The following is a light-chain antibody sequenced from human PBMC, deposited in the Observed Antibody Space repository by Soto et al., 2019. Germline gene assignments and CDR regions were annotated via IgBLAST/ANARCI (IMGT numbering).Light chain of an antibody. V-gene: IGLV2-14*01. J-gene: IGLJ1*01. CDR3: ISYTGSSTSYV. Sequence: QSALAQPASVSGSPGQSITISCSGTRSDIGSHNYVAWYQQFPGKTPKILIYGVSNRPSGVSSRFSGSKSGNTASLTISGLQAEDEADYYCISYTGSSTSYVFGSGTKVTVL. CDR2: GVS. CDR1: RSDIGSHNY.